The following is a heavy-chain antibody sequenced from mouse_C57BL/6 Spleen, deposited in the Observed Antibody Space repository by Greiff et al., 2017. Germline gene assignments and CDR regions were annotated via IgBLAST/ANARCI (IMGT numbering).Heavy chain of an antibody. Sequence: DVKLVESGGGLVKPGGSLKLSCAASGFTFSSYAMSWVRQTPEKRLEWVATISDGGSYTYYPDNVKGRFTISRDNAKNNLYLQMSHLKSEDTAMYYCARDGGTASAMDYWGQGTSVTVSS. CDR1: GFTFSSYA. J-gene: IGHJ4*01. CDR3: ARDGGTASAMDY. CDR2: ISDGGSYT. V-gene: IGHV5-4*01. D-gene: IGHD3-3*01.